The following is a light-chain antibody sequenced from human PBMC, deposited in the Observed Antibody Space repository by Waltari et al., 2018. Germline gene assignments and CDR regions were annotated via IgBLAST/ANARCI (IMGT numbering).Light chain of an antibody. Sequence: QCALTQPASVSGSPGQSITISCTGTSSDVGSYNLGSWYQQHPGKAPKLMIYEASKRPAGVSNRFSGSKSGNTASLTISGLQAEDEADYYCSSYAGNCNLVVFGGGTKLTVL. CDR2: EAS. V-gene: IGLV2-23*01. J-gene: IGLJ2*01. CDR3: SSYAGNCNLVV. CDR1: SSDVGSYNL.